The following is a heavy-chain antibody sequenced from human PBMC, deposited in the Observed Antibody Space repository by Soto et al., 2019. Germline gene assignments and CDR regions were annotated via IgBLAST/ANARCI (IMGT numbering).Heavy chain of an antibody. V-gene: IGHV3-53*01. D-gene: IGHD3-16*02. CDR1: GFTVSRNY. Sequence: GGSLRLSCAASGFTVSRNYMTWVRQAPGKGLEWVSVIYSGGSTYYADSVKGRFTISRDNSKNTLYLQMNSLRADDTAVYYCATSSLAYFDYWGQGTLVTVSS. J-gene: IGHJ4*02. CDR2: IYSGGST. CDR3: ATSSLAYFDY.